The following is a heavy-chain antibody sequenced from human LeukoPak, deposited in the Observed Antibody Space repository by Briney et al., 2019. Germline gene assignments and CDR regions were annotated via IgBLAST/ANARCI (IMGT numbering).Heavy chain of an antibody. V-gene: IGHV4-34*01. D-gene: IGHD6-13*01. J-gene: IGHJ6*03. CDR1: GGSFSGYY. CDR3: ARTLIAAAAYGRMGYYYYYMDV. Sequence: SETLSLTCAVYGGSFSGYYWSWIRQPPGKGLEWIGEINHSGSTNYNPSLKSRVTISVDTSKNQFSLKLSPVTAADTAVYYCARTLIAAAAYGRMGYYYYYMDVWGKGTTVTVSS. CDR2: INHSGST.